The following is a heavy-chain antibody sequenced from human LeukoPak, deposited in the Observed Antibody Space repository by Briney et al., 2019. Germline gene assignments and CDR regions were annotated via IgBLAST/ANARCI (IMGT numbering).Heavy chain of an antibody. J-gene: IGHJ6*02. CDR2: MNPNSGNT. D-gene: IGHD3-9*01. CDR1: GYTFTSYD. CDR3: ARVTPTTQLRYFGWLPQPYYYYYGMDV. V-gene: IGHV1-8*01. Sequence: ASVKVSCKASGYTFTSYDINWVRQGTGQGLEWMGWMNPNSGNTGYAQKFQGRVTMTRNTSISTAYMELSSLRSEDTAVYYCARVTPTTQLRYFGWLPQPYYYYYGMDVWGQGTTVTVSS.